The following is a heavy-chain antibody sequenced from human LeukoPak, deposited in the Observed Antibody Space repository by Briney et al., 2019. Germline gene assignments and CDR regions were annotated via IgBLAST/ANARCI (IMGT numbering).Heavy chain of an antibody. J-gene: IGHJ4*02. Sequence: NPSETPSLTCAVYGGSFSGYYWCWIRQPPGKGLEWIGEINHSGSTNYNSSLKSRVTISVDTSKNQFSLKLSSVTAADTAVYYCARRVVRGVIRYYFDYWGQGTLVIVSS. CDR3: ARRVVRGVIRYYFDY. D-gene: IGHD3-10*01. V-gene: IGHV4-34*01. CDR2: INHSGST. CDR1: GGSFSGYY.